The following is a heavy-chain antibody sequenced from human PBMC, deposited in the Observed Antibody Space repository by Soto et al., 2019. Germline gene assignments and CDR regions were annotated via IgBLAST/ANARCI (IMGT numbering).Heavy chain of an antibody. Sequence: SETLSLTCAVYGGSFIGYYWSWIRQPPGKGLEWIGEINHSGSTNYNPSLKSRVTISVDTSKNQFSLKLSSVTAADTAVYYCARFPTVTTLNWFDPWGQGTLVTVSS. V-gene: IGHV4-34*01. CDR1: GGSFIGYY. CDR3: ARFPTVTTLNWFDP. D-gene: IGHD4-4*01. J-gene: IGHJ5*02. CDR2: INHSGST.